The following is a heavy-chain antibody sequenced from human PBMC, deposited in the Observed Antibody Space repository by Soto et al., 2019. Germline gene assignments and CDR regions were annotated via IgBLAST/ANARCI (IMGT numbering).Heavy chain of an antibody. CDR1: GDSVTSDSYF. CDR3: ARGRLRLAIDY. CDR2: SYYSGYYSGST. V-gene: IGHV4-61*01. D-gene: IGHD5-12*01. Sequence: PSETLSLTCTVSGDSVTSDSYFWSWIRQPPGKGLEWIGNSYYSGYYSGSTNHNPSLKSRVTVSVDTSKNQFSLKLSSVTAADTAVYYCARGRLRLAIDYWGQGTLVTAPQ. J-gene: IGHJ4*02.